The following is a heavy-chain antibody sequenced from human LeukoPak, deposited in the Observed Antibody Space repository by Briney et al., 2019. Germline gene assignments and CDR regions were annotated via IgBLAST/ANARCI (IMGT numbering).Heavy chain of an antibody. CDR3: ARQKGYDFWSGPNYYYYMDV. CDR2: IYPGDSDT. J-gene: IGHJ6*03. D-gene: IGHD3-3*01. V-gene: IGHV5-51*01. CDR1: GYSFTSYW. Sequence: GESLKISCKGSGYSFTSYWIGWVRQMPGKGLEWMGIIYPGDSDTRYGPSFQGQVTISADKSISTAYLQWSSLKASDTAMYYCARQKGYDFWSGPNYYYYMDVWGKGTTVTVSS.